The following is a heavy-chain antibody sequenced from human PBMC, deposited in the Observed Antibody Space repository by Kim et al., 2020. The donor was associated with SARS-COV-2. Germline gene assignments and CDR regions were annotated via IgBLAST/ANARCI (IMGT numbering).Heavy chain of an antibody. V-gene: IGHV6-1*01. D-gene: IGHD2-15*01. CDR3: ARSRSGAFDF. Sequence: DYGGSVKGQITIKPDTSGNQFSLHLNSLTPEDTAVYYCARSRSGAFDFWGQGTMVTVSS. J-gene: IGHJ3*01.